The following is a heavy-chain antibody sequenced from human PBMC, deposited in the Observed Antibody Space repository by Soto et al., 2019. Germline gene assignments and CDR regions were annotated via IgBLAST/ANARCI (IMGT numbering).Heavy chain of an antibody. CDR1: GVTVSSNY. J-gene: IGHJ4*02. V-gene: IGHV3-66*04. CDR2: IYSGGST. Sequence: EVQLVESGGGLVQPGGSLRLSCAASGVTVSSNYMSWVRQAPGKGLEWVSVIYSGGSTYYADSVHGRFTLSRDNSKNTLYLQMNSLRAEDTALYCCARHAYNFGGGYCDYWGQGTLVTVSS. D-gene: IGHD5-18*01. CDR3: ARHAYNFGGGYCDY.